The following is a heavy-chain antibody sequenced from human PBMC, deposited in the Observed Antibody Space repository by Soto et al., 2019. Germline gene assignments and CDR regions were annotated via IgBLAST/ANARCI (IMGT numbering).Heavy chain of an antibody. V-gene: IGHV1-69*02. J-gene: IGHJ4*02. Sequence: QVQLVQSGAEVKKPGSSVKVSCKASGGTFSSYTISWVRQAPGQGLEWMGRIIPILGIANYAQKFQGRVTITADKSTSTAYRELSSLRSEDTAVYYCARVGWDCSSTSCYPQYYFDYWGQGTLVTVSS. CDR1: GGTFSSYT. CDR2: IIPILGIA. D-gene: IGHD2-2*01. CDR3: ARVGWDCSSTSCYPQYYFDY.